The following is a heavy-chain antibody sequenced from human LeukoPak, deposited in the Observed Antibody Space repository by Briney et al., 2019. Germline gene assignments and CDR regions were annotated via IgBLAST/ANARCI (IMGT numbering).Heavy chain of an antibody. D-gene: IGHD2-8*01. CDR1: GGSITSTNR. CDR2: ISLSGLT. J-gene: IGHJ4*02. V-gene: IGHV4-4*02. CDR3: SRENGAFSPFGY. Sequence: SETLSLTCGVSGGSITSTNRWSWVRRPPGQGLEWIGEISLSGLTNYNPSLKSRVTMALDKSKNHLSLNLTSVTAADTAVYYCSRENGAFSPFGYWGQGTLVTVPS.